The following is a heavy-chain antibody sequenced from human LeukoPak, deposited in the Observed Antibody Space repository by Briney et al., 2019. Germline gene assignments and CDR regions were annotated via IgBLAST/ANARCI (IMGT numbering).Heavy chain of an antibody. Sequence: SETLSLTCSVSGGSISNYYWSWIRQPPGKGLEWVGYIYSSGSTDYNPSLKSRVSISVDTSKNQFSLKLSSVTAADTAVYYCARRGYCSSTTCYVFDYWGQGTLVTVSS. V-gene: IGHV4-59*08. J-gene: IGHJ4*02. D-gene: IGHD2-2*01. CDR3: ARRGYCSSTTCYVFDY. CDR1: GGSISNYY. CDR2: IYSSGST.